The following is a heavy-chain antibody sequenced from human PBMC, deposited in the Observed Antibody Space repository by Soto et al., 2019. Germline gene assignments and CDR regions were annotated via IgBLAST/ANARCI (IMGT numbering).Heavy chain of an antibody. V-gene: IGHV4-59*08. CDR3: AILRSRWNIDY. Sequence: PSETLSLTCPVSGVSISSYYWSWIRQPPGKGLEWIGYIYYSGSTNYNPSLKSRVTISVDTSKNQFSLKLSSVTAADTAVYYCAILRSRWNIDYWGQGTLVTVSS. D-gene: IGHD6-13*01. J-gene: IGHJ4*02. CDR2: IYYSGST. CDR1: GVSISSYY.